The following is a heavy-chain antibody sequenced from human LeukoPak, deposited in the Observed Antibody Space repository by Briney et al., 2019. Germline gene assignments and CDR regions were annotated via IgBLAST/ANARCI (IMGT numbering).Heavy chain of an antibody. CDR1: GFTFSSYA. V-gene: IGHV3-64*01. CDR2: ISSNGGST. D-gene: IGHD2-2*01. Sequence: AGGSLRLSCAASGFTFSSYAMHWVRQAPGKGLEYVSAISSNGGSTYYANSVKGRFTISRDNSKNTLYLQMGSLRAEDMAVYYCARDPTLGYCSSTSCYPHYWGQGTLVTVSS. J-gene: IGHJ4*02. CDR3: ARDPTLGYCSSTSCYPHY.